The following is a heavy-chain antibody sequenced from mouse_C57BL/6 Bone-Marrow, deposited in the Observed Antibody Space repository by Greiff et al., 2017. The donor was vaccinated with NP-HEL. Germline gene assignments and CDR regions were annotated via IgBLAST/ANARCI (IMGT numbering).Heavy chain of an antibody. CDR2: IYPRSGNT. V-gene: IGHV1-81*01. D-gene: IGHD1-1*01. J-gene: IGHJ4*01. CDR3: ARSPYYYGSSYGGNAMDY. CDR1: GYTFTSYG. Sequence: VKLQESGAELARPGASVKLSCKASGYTFTSYGISWVKQRTGQGLEWIGEIYPRSGNTYYNEKFKGKATLTADKSSSTAYMELRSLTSEDSAVYFCARSPYYYGSSYGGNAMDYWGQGTSVTVSS.